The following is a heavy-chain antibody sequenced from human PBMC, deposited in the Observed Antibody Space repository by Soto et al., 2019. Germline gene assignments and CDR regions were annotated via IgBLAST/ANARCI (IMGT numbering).Heavy chain of an antibody. Sequence: EVQLLQSGGGLVQPGGSLGLSCVASGFTFSSYAMNWVRQAPGKGPEWVSSISATGGSAYYADSVKGRFTISRDNSKNTLYLQMDSLRADDTAVYYCARDRGYSGYDREVFDFWGQGTLVTVSS. CDR2: ISATGGSA. V-gene: IGHV3-23*01. J-gene: IGHJ4*02. D-gene: IGHD5-12*01. CDR1: GFTFSSYA. CDR3: ARDRGYSGYDREVFDF.